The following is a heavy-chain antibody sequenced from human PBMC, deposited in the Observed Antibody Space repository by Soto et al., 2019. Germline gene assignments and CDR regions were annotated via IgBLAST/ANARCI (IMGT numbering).Heavy chain of an antibody. V-gene: IGHV1-3*01. CDR1: GYTFTSYA. CDR2: INAGNGNT. D-gene: IGHD2-2*01. Sequence: ASVKVSCKASGYTFTSYAMHWVRQAPGQRLEWMGWINAGNGNTKYSQKFQGRVTITRDTSANTAYMELSSLRSEDTSVYYCARDIPLIGYCSSSSCSRFYYYGMDVWGQGTTVTVS. CDR3: ARDIPLIGYCSSSSCSRFYYYGMDV. J-gene: IGHJ6*02.